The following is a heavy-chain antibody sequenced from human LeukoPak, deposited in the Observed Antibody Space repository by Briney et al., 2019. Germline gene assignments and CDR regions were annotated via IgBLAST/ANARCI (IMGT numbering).Heavy chain of an antibody. CDR1: GFTFSSYN. CDR2: ISTSSSTK. Sequence: GGSLRLSCAASGFTFSSYNMNWVRQAPGKGLEWVSYISTSSSTKYYADSVRGRFTISRDNAKNSLYLQMNSLRDEDTAVYFCARDGIMVRGANDAFDIWGQGTMVTVSS. D-gene: IGHD3-10*01. J-gene: IGHJ3*02. CDR3: ARDGIMVRGANDAFDI. V-gene: IGHV3-48*02.